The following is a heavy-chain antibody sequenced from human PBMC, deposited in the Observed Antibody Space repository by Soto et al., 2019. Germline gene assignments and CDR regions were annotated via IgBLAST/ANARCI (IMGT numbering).Heavy chain of an antibody. V-gene: IGHV4-31*03. CDR2: IYYSGST. CDR3: ARDGGPSSSWYFDY. J-gene: IGHJ4*02. D-gene: IGHD6-13*01. Sequence: PSETLSLTCTVSGGSISSGGYYWSWIRQHPGKGLEWIGYIYYSGSTYYNPSLKSRVTISVDTSKNQFSLKLSSVTAADTAVYYCARDGGPSSSWYFDYWGQGTLVTVSS. CDR1: GGSISSGGYY.